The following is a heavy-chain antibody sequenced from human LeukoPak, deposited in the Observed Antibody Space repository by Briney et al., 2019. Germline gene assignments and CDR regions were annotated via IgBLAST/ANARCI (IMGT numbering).Heavy chain of an antibody. D-gene: IGHD3-9*01. CDR2: ISYDGTNK. CDR1: GFTFSTYG. V-gene: IGHV3-30*18. CDR3: AKDSLAGYLRGYFDD. Sequence: GGSLRLSCPASGFTFSTYGMHWVGQAPAKGLDWVAVISYDGTNKYYTDSVKGRFTISKDNSKNTLYLQMNSLRPEDTAVYYCAKDSLAGYLRGYFDDWGQGTQVTVS. J-gene: IGHJ4*02.